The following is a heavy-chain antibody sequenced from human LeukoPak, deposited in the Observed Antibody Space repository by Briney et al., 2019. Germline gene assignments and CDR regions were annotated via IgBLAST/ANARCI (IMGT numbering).Heavy chain of an antibody. J-gene: IGHJ4*02. Sequence: GGSLRLSCAASGFTFSSYAMSWVRQAPGKGLEWVSAISGSGGSTYCADSVKGRFTISRDNSKNTLYPQMNSLRAEDTAVYYCVVGLTTVTPFDYWGQGTLVTVSS. CDR2: ISGSGGST. CDR3: VVGLTTVTPFDY. D-gene: IGHD4-17*01. V-gene: IGHV3-23*01. CDR1: GFTFSSYA.